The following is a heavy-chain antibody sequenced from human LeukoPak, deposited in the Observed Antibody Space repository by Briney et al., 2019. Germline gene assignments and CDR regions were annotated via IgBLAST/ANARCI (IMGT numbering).Heavy chain of an antibody. CDR1: GFTFSSYS. Sequence: GGSLRLSCAASGFTFSSYSMNWVRQAPGKGLEWVSSISSSSSYIYYADSVKGRFTISRDNAKNSLYLQMNSLRAEDTAVYYCTSESSGSYYRLDYWGHGTLVTVSS. CDR2: ISSSSSYI. D-gene: IGHD1-26*01. CDR3: TSESSGSYYRLDY. V-gene: IGHV3-21*01. J-gene: IGHJ4*01.